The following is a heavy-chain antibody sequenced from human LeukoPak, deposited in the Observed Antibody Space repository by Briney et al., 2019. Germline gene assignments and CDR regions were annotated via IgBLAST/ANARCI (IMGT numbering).Heavy chain of an antibody. J-gene: IGHJ4*02. CDR3: AKGVGATDY. CDR2: ISDSAGST. Sequence: GGSLRLSCAASRFTFSSYAMSWVRQAPGKGLEWVSTISDSAGSTYYADSVKGRFTISRDNSKNTLYLQMNSLRAEDTAVYYCAKGVGATDYWGQGTLVTVPS. D-gene: IGHD1-26*01. CDR1: RFTFSSYA. V-gene: IGHV3-23*01.